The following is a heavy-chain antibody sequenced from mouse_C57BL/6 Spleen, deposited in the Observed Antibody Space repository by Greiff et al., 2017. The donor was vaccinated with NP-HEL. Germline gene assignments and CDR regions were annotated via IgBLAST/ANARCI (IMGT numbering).Heavy chain of an antibody. Sequence: EVQLQQSGPELVKPGASVKMSCKASGYTFTDYNMHWVKQSHGKSLEWIGYINPNNGGTSYNQKFKGKATLTVNKSSSTAYMELRSLTSEDSAVYYCARAEDYDVDWFAYWGQGTLVTVSA. CDR3: ARAEDYDVDWFAY. D-gene: IGHD2-4*01. J-gene: IGHJ3*01. V-gene: IGHV1-22*01. CDR2: INPNNGGT. CDR1: GYTFTDYN.